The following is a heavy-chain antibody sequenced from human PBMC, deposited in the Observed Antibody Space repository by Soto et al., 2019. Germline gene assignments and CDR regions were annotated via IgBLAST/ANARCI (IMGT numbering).Heavy chain of an antibody. D-gene: IGHD2-15*01. CDR2: ISYDESNK. CDR1: GFTFSTYG. CDR3: AKDKDPFCSGGACYSYDY. V-gene: IGHV3-30*18. J-gene: IGHJ4*02. Sequence: SLRLSCAASGFTFSTYGMHWVRQAPGKGLEWVAGISYDESNKYYVDSVKGRFTISRDNSKNTLYLQMNSLRAEDTAIYYCAKDKDPFCSGGACYSYDYWGQGTLVTVSS.